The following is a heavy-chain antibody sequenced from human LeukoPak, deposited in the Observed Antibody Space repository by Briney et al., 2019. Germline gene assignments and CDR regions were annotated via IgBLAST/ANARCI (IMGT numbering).Heavy chain of an antibody. CDR3: ARDSWSDSGSYYVDY. CDR1: GGSISSSSYY. J-gene: IGHJ4*02. Sequence: SETLSLTCTVSGGSISSSSYYWGWIRQPPGKGLEWIGSIYYSGSTYYNPSLKSRVTISVDTSKNQFSLKLSSVTAADTAVYYCARDSWSDSGSYYVDYWGQGTLVTVSS. CDR2: IYYSGST. D-gene: IGHD1-26*01. V-gene: IGHV4-39*07.